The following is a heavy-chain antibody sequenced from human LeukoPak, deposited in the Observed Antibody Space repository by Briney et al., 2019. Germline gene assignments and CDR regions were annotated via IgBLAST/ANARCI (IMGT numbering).Heavy chain of an antibody. J-gene: IGHJ4*02. CDR2: INPNSGGT. CDR3: ARDHRWDYDFWSGPGEPFDY. D-gene: IGHD3-3*01. Sequence: GASVKVSCKASGYTFTGYYMHWVRQSPGQGLEWMGWINPNSGGTNYAQKFQGRATMTRDTSISTAYMELSRLRSDDTAVYYCARDHRWDYDFWSGPGEPFDYWGQGTPVTVSS. V-gene: IGHV1-2*02. CDR1: GYTFTGYY.